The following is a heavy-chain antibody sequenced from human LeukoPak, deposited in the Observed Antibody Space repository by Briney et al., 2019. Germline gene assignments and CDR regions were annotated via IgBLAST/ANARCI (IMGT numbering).Heavy chain of an antibody. CDR3: ATRKSTVTSYYYYYYMDV. CDR2: INHSGST. V-gene: IGHV4-34*01. J-gene: IGHJ6*03. D-gene: IGHD4-11*01. Sequence: SETLSLTCAVYGGSFSGYYWSWIRQPPGKGLEWIGEINHSGSTNYNPSLKSRVTISVDTSKNQFSLKLSSVTAADTAVYYCATRKSTVTSYYYYYYMDVWGKGTTVTVSS. CDR1: GGSFSGYY.